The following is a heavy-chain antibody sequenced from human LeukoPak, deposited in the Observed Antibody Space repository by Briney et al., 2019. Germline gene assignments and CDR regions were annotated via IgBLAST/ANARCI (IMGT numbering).Heavy chain of an antibody. CDR2: INHSGST. CDR1: GGSFSGYY. J-gene: IGHJ3*02. V-gene: IGHV4-34*01. CDR3: ARGGGELLDDAFDI. D-gene: IGHD1-26*01. Sequence: SETLSLTCAVYGGSFSGYYWSWIRQPPGKGLEWIGEINHSGSTNHNPSLKSRVTISVDTSKNQFSLKLSSVTAADTAVYYCARGGGELLDDAFDIWGQGTMVTVSS.